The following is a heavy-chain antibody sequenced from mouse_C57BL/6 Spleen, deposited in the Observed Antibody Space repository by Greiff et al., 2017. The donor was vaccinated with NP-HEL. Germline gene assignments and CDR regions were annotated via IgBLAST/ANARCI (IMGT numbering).Heavy chain of an antibody. D-gene: IGHD1-1*01. J-gene: IGHJ1*03. CDR3: ARWDYYGSSYGYFDV. Sequence: QVHVKQPGAELVKPGASVKMSCKASGYTFTSYWITWVKQRPGQGLEWIGDIYPGSGSTNYNEKFKSKATLTVDTSSSTAYMQLSSLTSEDSAVYYCARWDYYGSSYGYFDVWGTGTTVTVSS. CDR2: IYPGSGST. V-gene: IGHV1-55*01. CDR1: GYTFTSYW.